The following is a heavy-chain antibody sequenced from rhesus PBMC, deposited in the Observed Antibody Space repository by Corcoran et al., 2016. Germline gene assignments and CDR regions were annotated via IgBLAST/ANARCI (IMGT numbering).Heavy chain of an antibody. V-gene: IGHV3-16*02. CDR3: TRGGIAAAGPFDY. D-gene: IGHD6-31*01. CDR1: GFTFSNYC. Sequence: EVQLVESGGGLVQPGGSLRLSCAASGFTFSNYCMSWVRQAPGKGLDWVGRIKNKAVGGTAAYAESVKGRFTISRDDSKNTLYLQMNSLKTEDTAVYYCTRGGIAAAGPFDYWGQGVLVTVSS. CDR2: IKNKAVGGTA. J-gene: IGHJ4*01.